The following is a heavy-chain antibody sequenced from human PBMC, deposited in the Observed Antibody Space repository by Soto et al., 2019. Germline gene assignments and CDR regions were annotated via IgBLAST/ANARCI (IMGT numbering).Heavy chain of an antibody. Sequence: PGGTLRLSCAVSCFTFSGYAMSWVRQAPGKGLEWVSAISGSGGSTYYADSVKGRFTISSDNSKNTLYLQMNSLRAEDTAVYYCAKDLHPQQLFALPYYFDSWGQGTLVTVSS. J-gene: IGHJ4*02. CDR3: AKDLHPQQLFALPYYFDS. CDR2: ISGSGGST. D-gene: IGHD2-21*01. V-gene: IGHV3-23*01. CDR1: CFTFSGYA.